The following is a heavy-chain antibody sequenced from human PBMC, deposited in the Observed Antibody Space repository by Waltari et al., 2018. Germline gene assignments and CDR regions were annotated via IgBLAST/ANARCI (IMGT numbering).Heavy chain of an antibody. CDR2: INHSGST. CDR1: GGSFSGYY. J-gene: IGHJ4*02. CDR3: ARSTYYYDSSGDFDY. Sequence: VQLQQWGAGLLKPSETLSLTCAVYGGSFSGYYWSWIRQPPGKGLEWIGEINHSGSTNYNPSLKSRVTISVDTSKNQFSLKLSSVTAADTAVYYCARSTYYYDSSGDFDYWGQGTLVTVSS. V-gene: IGHV4-34*01. D-gene: IGHD3-22*01.